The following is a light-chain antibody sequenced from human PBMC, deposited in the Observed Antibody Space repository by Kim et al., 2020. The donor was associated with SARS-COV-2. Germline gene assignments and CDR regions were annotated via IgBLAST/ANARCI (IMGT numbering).Light chain of an antibody. Sequence: EIVLTQSPATLSVSPGERVSLSCRASQTLSNNLAWYQQKPGQAPRLLIYGASNRATGIPARFSGSGSGTEFTLTISSLQSEDFAVYHCQHYDSLPRTFGGGTKVGIK. CDR3: QHYDSLPRT. V-gene: IGKV3-15*01. CDR2: GAS. J-gene: IGKJ4*01. CDR1: QTLSNN.